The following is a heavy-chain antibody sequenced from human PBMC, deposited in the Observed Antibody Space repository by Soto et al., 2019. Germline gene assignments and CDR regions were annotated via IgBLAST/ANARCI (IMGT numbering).Heavy chain of an antibody. V-gene: IGHV3-23*01. D-gene: IGHD2-15*01. CDR1: GFTFSSYA. CDR3: AKGDANGGSSLPFDN. J-gene: IGHJ4*02. Sequence: PGGSLRLSCAASGFTFSSYAMSWVRQAPGKGLEWVSAISGSGGSTYYTDSVKGRFTISRDNSKNTVYVQMNSLRDEDTAVYYCAKGDANGGSSLPFDNWGRGTLVTVS. CDR2: ISGSGGST.